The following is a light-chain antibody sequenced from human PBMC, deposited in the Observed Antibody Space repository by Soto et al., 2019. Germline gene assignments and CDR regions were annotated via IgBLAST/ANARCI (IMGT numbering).Light chain of an antibody. V-gene: IGKV1-9*01. CDR2: AAS. Sequence: DILLTQSPSFLSSSVGDRVTITCRASQGISSYLAWYQQKPGKAPKLLIYAASTLQSGVPSRFSSSGSGTEFTLTISSLQHADYATDYCQQLNSYPFLTFGGGTKVEIK. CDR1: QGISSY. J-gene: IGKJ4*01. CDR3: QQLNSYPFLT.